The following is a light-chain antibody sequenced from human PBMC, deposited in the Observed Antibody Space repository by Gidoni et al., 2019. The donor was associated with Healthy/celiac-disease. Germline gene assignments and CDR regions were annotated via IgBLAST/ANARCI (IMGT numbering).Light chain of an antibody. V-gene: IGKV1-39*01. CDR2: DAS. Sequence: DIQMTQSPSSLSASVVDRVNITCRAIQSISSYLNFYQQKPVKAHKLLIYDASSLQIGVPSRFSGSRSGTDFTLTISSLQPEDFATYYCQQSYSTLPYTFGQGTKLEIK. CDR1: QSISSY. CDR3: QQSYSTLPYT. J-gene: IGKJ2*01.